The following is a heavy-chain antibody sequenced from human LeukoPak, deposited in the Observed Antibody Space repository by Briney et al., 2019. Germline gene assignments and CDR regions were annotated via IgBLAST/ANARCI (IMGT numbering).Heavy chain of an antibody. CDR1: GFTFSSYG. J-gene: IGHJ4*02. Sequence: GRSLRLSCAASGFTFSSYGMHWVRQAPGKGLEWVAFIRYDGSNKYYADSVKGRFTISRDNSKNTLYLQMNSLRAEDTAVYYCAKGPISQQWLAIHQTGLIDYWGQGTLVTVSS. V-gene: IGHV3-30*02. D-gene: IGHD6-19*01. CDR2: IRYDGSNK. CDR3: AKGPISQQWLAIHQTGLIDY.